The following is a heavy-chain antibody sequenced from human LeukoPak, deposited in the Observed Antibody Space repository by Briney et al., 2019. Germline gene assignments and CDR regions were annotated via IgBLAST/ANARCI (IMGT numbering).Heavy chain of an antibody. D-gene: IGHD6-6*01. J-gene: IGHJ6*03. CDR3: ARDGWSIAARFYMDV. CDR1: GFTFSSYA. V-gene: IGHV3-30*04. CDR2: ISYDGSNK. Sequence: PGKSLRLSCTASGFTFSSYAMHWVRQAPGKGLEWVAVISYDGSNKYYADSVKGRFTISRDNSKNTLYPQMNSLRAEDTAVYYCARDGWSIAARFYMDVWGKGTTVTVSS.